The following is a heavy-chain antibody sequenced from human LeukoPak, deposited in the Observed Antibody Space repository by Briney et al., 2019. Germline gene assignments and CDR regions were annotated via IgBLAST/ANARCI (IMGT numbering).Heavy chain of an antibody. V-gene: IGHV3-48*01. CDR2: IGIDSGNT. CDR3: ARDHNYAFDN. Sequence: GGSLRLSCTASGFPFIEYSMTWVRQAPGKGLEWISYIGIDSGNTKYADSVRGRFTISADKAKNSLYPQMNSLRVEDTAVYYCARDHNYAFDNWGQGTLVSVAS. J-gene: IGHJ4*02. CDR1: GFPFIEYS. D-gene: IGHD1-1*01.